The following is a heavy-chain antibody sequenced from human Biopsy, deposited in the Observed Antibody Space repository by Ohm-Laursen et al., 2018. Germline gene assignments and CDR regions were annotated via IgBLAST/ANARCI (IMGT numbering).Heavy chain of an antibody. V-gene: IGHV4-39*01. CDR1: GDSISSSTYY. CDR3: GRREVVITHDAFDT. D-gene: IGHD3-22*01. CDR2: IRNT. Sequence: TLSLTCSVSGDSISSSTYYWGWIRQPPGKGLEWIGTIRNTYFRTSLKSRVTMSVDTSKNQFSLKLSSVTAADTAVYYCGRREVVITHDAFDTWGQGTMVTVSS. J-gene: IGHJ3*02.